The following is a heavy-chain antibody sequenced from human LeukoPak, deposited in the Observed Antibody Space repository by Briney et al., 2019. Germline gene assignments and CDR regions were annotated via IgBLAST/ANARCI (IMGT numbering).Heavy chain of an antibody. CDR3: AKSPYYYDSSGYYYFDY. CDR1: GFTFSSYA. Sequence: GGSLRLSCAASGFTFSSYAMSWVRQAPGKGLGWVSAISGSGGSTYYADSVKGRFTISRDNSKNTLYLQMNSLRAEDTAVYYCAKSPYYYDSSGYYYFDYWGQGTLVTVSS. D-gene: IGHD3-22*01. CDR2: ISGSGGST. J-gene: IGHJ4*02. V-gene: IGHV3-23*01.